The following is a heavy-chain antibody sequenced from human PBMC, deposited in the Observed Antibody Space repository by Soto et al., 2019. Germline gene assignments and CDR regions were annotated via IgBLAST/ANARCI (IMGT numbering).Heavy chain of an antibody. Sequence: ASVKVSCKASGYIFSSYGISWVRQAPGQGLEWMGGIIPIFGTVNYAQKFQGRATITADESTSTAYMELSRLRSEDTAVYYCARLRPYAAAAPGHAFDIWGQGTMVTVSS. D-gene: IGHD6-13*01. CDR1: GYIFSSYG. J-gene: IGHJ3*02. V-gene: IGHV1-69*13. CDR3: ARLRPYAAAAPGHAFDI. CDR2: IIPIFGTV.